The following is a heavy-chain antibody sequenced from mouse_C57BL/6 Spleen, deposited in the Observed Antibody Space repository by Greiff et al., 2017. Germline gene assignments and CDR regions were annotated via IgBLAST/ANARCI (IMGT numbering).Heavy chain of an antibody. V-gene: IGHV1-62-2*01. D-gene: IGHD2-5*01. Sequence: QVQLKESGAELVKPGASVKLSCKASGYTFTEYTIHWVKQRSGQGLEWIGWFYPGSGSIKYNEKFKDKATLTADKSSSTVYMELSRLTSEDSAVYFCARHEIGYSYSNYYFDYWGQGTTLTVSS. CDR1: GYTFTEYT. CDR3: ARHEIGYSYSNYYFDY. J-gene: IGHJ2*01. CDR2: FYPGSGSI.